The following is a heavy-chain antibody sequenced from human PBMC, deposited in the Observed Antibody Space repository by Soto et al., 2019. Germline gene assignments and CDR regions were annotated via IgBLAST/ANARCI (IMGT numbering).Heavy chain of an antibody. J-gene: IGHJ4*02. V-gene: IGHV4-59*01. CDR1: GGSISSDY. D-gene: IGHD3-16*02. CDR3: ARTVIGGFDY. CDR2: INYSRNT. Sequence: QVKLQESGPGLVKPSETLSLTCTVSGGSISSDYWSWIRQPPGKGLDWIAYINYSRNTNYTPSLKSRVAISGDTSQNQFSLKLSSVSAADTAVYYCARTVIGGFDYWGQGTLVTVSS.